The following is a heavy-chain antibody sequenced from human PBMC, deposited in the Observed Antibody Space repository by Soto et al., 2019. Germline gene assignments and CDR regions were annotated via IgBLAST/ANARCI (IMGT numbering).Heavy chain of an antibody. Sequence: QVQLLQSGAEVKKPGSSVKVSCKASGGTFSSYAISWVRQAPGQGLEWRGGIIPIFGTANYAQKLQGRVMITADESTSTAYKALSSLRSEDTAVYYCARETKRTVDYWGQGTLGTVAS. V-gene: IGHV1-69*01. J-gene: IGHJ4*02. CDR1: GGTFSSYA. CDR2: IIPIFGTA. D-gene: IGHD1-7*01. CDR3: ARETKRTVDY.